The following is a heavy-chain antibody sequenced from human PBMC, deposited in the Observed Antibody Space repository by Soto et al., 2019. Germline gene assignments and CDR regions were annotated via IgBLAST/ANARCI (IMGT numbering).Heavy chain of an antibody. V-gene: IGHV3-73*02. J-gene: IGHJ4*02. Sequence: EVQLVESGGGLVQPGGSLKLSCAASGFIFSDSAIHWVRQASGKGPEWVGRIRNKVNTYATVYAASVKGRFTISRDDSMNTAYLQMNSLKTEDTAVYYCTRRRDWTAMDHLDYWGQGTLVTVSS. CDR2: IRNKVNTYAT. D-gene: IGHD5-18*01. CDR3: TRRRDWTAMDHLDY. CDR1: GFIFSDSA.